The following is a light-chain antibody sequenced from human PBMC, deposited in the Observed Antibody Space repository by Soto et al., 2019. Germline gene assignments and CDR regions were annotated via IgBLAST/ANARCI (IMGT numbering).Light chain of an antibody. CDR3: QVWDSTNNFV. J-gene: IGLJ1*01. V-gene: IGLV3-21*02. Sequence: SYVLTQPPSVSVAPGQTARITCGGNNFGSRTVHWYQQKPGQAPVLVVYDDSDRPSGIPERFPGSNSGNTATLTISRVEAGDEADYYCQVWDSTNNFVFGTGTKVTVL. CDR2: DDS. CDR1: NFGSRT.